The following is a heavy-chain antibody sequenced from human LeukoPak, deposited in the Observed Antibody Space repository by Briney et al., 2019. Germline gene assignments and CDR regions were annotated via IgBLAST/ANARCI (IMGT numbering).Heavy chain of an antibody. Sequence: GGSLRLSCAASGFTFSSYAMSWVRQAPGKGLEWVSAISGSGGSTYYADSVKGRFTISRDNAKNSLYLQINSLRAEDTAVYYCARSSYSSSSSVWGQGTMVTVSS. CDR2: ISGSGGST. CDR3: ARSSYSSSSSV. D-gene: IGHD6-6*01. J-gene: IGHJ3*01. CDR1: GFTFSSYA. V-gene: IGHV3-23*01.